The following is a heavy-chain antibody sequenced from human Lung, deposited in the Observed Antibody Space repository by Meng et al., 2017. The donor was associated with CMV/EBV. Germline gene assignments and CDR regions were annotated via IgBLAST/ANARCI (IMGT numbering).Heavy chain of an antibody. D-gene: IGHD3-10*01. CDR3: ARASYGSGSPLGESWFDP. CDR2: IHSSGST. Sequence: VPPQASGLGQVNPSQTLSRTCPVSGGSISSGGYSWSWIRQHPGKGLEWIGYIHSSGSTYYNPSLRSRLTISVDTSKNQFSLKLSSVTAADTAVYYCARASYGSGSPLGESWFDPWGQGTLVTVSS. J-gene: IGHJ5*02. V-gene: IGHV4-31*03. CDR1: GGSISSGGYS.